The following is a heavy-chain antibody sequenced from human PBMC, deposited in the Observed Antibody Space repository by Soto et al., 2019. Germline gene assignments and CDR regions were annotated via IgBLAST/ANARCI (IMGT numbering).Heavy chain of an antibody. Sequence: SETLSLTXTVSGGSISSYYWSWIRQPPGKGLEWIGYIYYSGSTNYNPSLKSRVTISVDTSKNQFSLKLSSVTAADTAVYYCARVAYYYDSSGYWFDPWGQGTLVTVSS. CDR1: GGSISSYY. V-gene: IGHV4-59*01. D-gene: IGHD3-22*01. CDR2: IYYSGST. J-gene: IGHJ5*02. CDR3: ARVAYYYDSSGYWFDP.